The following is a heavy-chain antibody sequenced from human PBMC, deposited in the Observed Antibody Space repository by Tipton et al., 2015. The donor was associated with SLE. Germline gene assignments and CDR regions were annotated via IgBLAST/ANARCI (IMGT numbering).Heavy chain of an antibody. CDR3: ASASSGWYKRYFQH. CDR2: ISSSGSTI. D-gene: IGHD6-19*01. Sequence: GSLRLSCAASGFTFSSYEMNWVRQAPGKGLEWVSYISSSGSTIYYADSVKGRFTISRDNAKSSLYLQMNSLRAEDTAVYYCASASSGWYKRYFQHWGQGTLVTVSS. J-gene: IGHJ1*01. CDR1: GFTFSSYE. V-gene: IGHV3-48*03.